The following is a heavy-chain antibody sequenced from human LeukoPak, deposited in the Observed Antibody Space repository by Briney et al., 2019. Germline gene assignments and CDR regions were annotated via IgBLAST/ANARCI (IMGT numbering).Heavy chain of an antibody. Sequence: PSETLSLTCAVYGGSFSGYYWSWIRQPPGKGLEWIGEINHSGSTNYSPSLKSRVTISVDTSKNQFSLKLSSVTAADTAVYYCARGPRVGATRYDYWGQGTLVTVSS. D-gene: IGHD1-26*01. V-gene: IGHV4-34*01. CDR2: INHSGST. J-gene: IGHJ4*02. CDR3: ARGPRVGATRYDY. CDR1: GGSFSGYY.